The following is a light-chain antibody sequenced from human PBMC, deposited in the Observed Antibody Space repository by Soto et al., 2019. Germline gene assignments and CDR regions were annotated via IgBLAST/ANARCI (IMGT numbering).Light chain of an antibody. Sequence: EIVMTQSPATLSVSPGERATLSCRASQSVSSYLAWYQQKPGQAPRLLISGASTRATGIPARFSGSGSGTDFTLTISSLQSEDFAVYYCQEYKNWPPYTFGQGTKLEIK. CDR3: QEYKNWPPYT. CDR1: QSVSSY. J-gene: IGKJ2*01. CDR2: GAS. V-gene: IGKV3-15*01.